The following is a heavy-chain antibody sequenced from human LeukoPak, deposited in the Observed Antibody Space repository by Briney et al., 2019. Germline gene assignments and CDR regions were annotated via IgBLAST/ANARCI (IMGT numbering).Heavy chain of an antibody. CDR3: ATQGYCSGNRCEAFDH. D-gene: IGHD2-15*01. V-gene: IGHV3-15*01. J-gene: IGHJ4*02. CDR2: IKSKIDGGTI. CDR1: GLTFSKAW. Sequence: GGSLRLSCVVSGLTFSKAWMSWVRHAPGKGLEWVGRIKSKIDGGTIDYAAPVKGRFTISRDDSKNTVYLQMNSLKTEDTAVYYCATQGYCSGNRCEAFDHWGQGTLVTVSS.